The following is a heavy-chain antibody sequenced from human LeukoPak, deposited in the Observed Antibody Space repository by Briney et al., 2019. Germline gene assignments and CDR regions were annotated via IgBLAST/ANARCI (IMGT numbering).Heavy chain of an antibody. CDR1: GFTFSSYA. V-gene: IGHV3-30-3*01. D-gene: IGHD3-22*01. J-gene: IGHJ4*02. CDR3: ARDRNYYDSSGEFAY. Sequence: PGGSLRLSCAASGFTFSSYAMHWVRQAPGKGLEWVAVISYDGSNKYYADSVKGRFTISRDNSKNTLYLQMNSLRAEDTAVYYCARDRNYYDSSGEFAYWGQGTLVTVSS. CDR2: ISYDGSNK.